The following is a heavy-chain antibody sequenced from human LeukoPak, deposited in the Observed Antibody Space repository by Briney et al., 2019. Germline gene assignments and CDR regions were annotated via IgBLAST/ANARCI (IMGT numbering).Heavy chain of an antibody. J-gene: IGHJ4*02. CDR3: ARHPYCSSTNCYFQNY. CDR1: GGSISSSSYY. D-gene: IGHD2-2*01. V-gene: IGHV4-39*01. Sequence: SETLSLTCTVSGGSISSSSYYWGWVRQPPGKGLEWIGTIYYSGSTYYNPSLRSRVAISVDMPKNQFSLKLSSVTAADTAVYYCARHPYCSSTNCYFQNYWGQGTLVTVSS. CDR2: IYYSGST.